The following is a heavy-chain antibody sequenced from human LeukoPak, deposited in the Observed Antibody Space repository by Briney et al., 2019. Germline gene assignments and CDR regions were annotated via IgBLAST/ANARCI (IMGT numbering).Heavy chain of an antibody. Sequence: AASVKVSCKASGGTFSSYAISWVRQAPGQGLEWMGRIIPIFGIANYAQKFQGRVTITADKSTSTAYMELSSLRSEDTAVYYCARTGTYCSGGSCYWGYYYYGMDVWGHGTTVTVSS. CDR2: IIPIFGIA. V-gene: IGHV1-69*04. D-gene: IGHD2-15*01. CDR3: ARTGTYCSGGSCYWGYYYYGMDV. J-gene: IGHJ6*02. CDR1: GGTFSSYA.